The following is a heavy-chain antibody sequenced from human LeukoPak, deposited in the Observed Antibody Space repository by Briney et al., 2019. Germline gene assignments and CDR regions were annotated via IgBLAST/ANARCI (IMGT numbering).Heavy chain of an antibody. D-gene: IGHD2-2*02. V-gene: IGHV1-3*01. J-gene: IGHJ4*02. CDR3: ARVERCSSTSCYTDIDY. Sequence: ASVKVSCKASGYTFTSYAMHWVRQAPGQRLEWMGWINAGNGNTKYSQKFQGRVTITRDTSASTAYMELSSLRSEDTAVYYCARVERCSSTSCYTDIDYWGQGTLVTVSS. CDR2: INAGNGNT. CDR1: GYTFTSYA.